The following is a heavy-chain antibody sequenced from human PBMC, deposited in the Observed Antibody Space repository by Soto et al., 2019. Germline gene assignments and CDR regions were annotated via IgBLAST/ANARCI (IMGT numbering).Heavy chain of an antibody. V-gene: IGHV3-23*01. J-gene: IGHJ6*02. CDR3: ARIGVNAGMDV. D-gene: IGHD3-10*01. CDR2: ISDSGRIT. CDR1: GFTFRSYA. Sequence: EVQLLESGGGLVQPGGSLSLSCAASGFTFRSYAMTWVRQAPGKGLEWVSSISDSGRITNYADSVKGRFTISRDNSKNTLYLQINSRRAEDTAVYYCARIGVNAGMDVWGQGTTVIVSS.